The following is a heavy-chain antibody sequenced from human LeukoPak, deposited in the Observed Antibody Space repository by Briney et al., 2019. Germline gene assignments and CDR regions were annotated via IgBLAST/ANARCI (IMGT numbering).Heavy chain of an antibody. J-gene: IGHJ6*02. V-gene: IGHV3-74*01. D-gene: IGHD5-18*01. CDR3: GREDRLGYNYAYGMDV. CDR1: GVTFSRYW. CDR2: INSDGSST. Sequence: GGSLRLSCAASGVTFSRYWMHWVRQAPGKGLVWVSRINSDGSSTTYADSVKGRFTISRDNAKNTLYLQVNSLRAEDTAVYYCGREDRLGYNYAYGMDVWGQGTTVTVSS.